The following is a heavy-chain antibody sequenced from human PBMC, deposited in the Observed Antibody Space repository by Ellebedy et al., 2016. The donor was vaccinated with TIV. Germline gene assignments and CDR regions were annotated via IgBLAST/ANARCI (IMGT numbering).Heavy chain of an antibody. CDR1: GGSISSGYY. CDR3: AREPGSYPAFDY. V-gene: IGHV4-38-2*02. J-gene: IGHJ4*02. D-gene: IGHD3-10*01. CDR2: INHSGST. Sequence: GSLRLXXTVSGGSISSGYYWGWIRQPPGKGLEWIGEINHSGSTNYNPSLKSRVTMSVDTSKNQFSLKLSSVTAADTAVYYCAREPGSYPAFDYWGQGTLVTVSS.